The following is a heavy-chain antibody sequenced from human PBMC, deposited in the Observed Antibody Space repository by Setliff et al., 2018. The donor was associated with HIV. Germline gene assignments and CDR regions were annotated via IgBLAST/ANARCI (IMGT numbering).Heavy chain of an antibody. V-gene: IGHV1-46*01. CDR2: INPTGGST. CDR3: ASAGAWQRNALDI. Sequence: ASVKVSCKVSGGTFSSYAISWVRQAPGQGLEWMGVINPTGGSTRNTQKFQGRVAMTRDTSTSTVYMELSSLRSEDTAVYYCASAGAWQRNALDIWGQGTMVTVSS. CDR1: GGTFSSYA. D-gene: IGHD5-12*01. J-gene: IGHJ3*02.